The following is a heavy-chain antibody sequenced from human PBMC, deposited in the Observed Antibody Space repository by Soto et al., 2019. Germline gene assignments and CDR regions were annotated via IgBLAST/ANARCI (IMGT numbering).Heavy chain of an antibody. Sequence: SVKVSCKASGGTFSSYAISWVRQAPGQGLEWMGGIIPIFGTANYAQKFQGRVTITADESTSTAYMELSSLRSEDTAVYYCARDGDGSGSYGYYFDYWGQGTLVTVSS. J-gene: IGHJ4*02. CDR1: GGTFSSYA. D-gene: IGHD3-10*01. V-gene: IGHV1-69*13. CDR2: IIPIFGTA. CDR3: ARDGDGSGSYGYYFDY.